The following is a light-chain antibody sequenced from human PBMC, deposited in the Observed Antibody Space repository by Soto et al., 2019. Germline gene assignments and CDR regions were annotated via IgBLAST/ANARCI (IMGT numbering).Light chain of an antibody. CDR1: SSDVGGYNY. V-gene: IGLV2-14*01. Sequence: QSVLTQPASVSGSPGQSITISCTGTSSDVGGYNYVSWYQQHPGKAPKLMIYDVSNRPSGVSNRFSGSKSGNTASLTISGLQPEDEADYYCSSYTSSSTYVFGTGTKATVL. CDR2: DVS. J-gene: IGLJ1*01. CDR3: SSYTSSSTYV.